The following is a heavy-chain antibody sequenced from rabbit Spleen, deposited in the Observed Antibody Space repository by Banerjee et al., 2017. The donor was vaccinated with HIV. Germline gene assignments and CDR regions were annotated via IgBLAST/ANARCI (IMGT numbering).Heavy chain of an antibody. J-gene: IGHJ4*01. V-gene: IGHV1S40*01. Sequence: QSLEESGGDLVKPGASLTLTCTASGFSFSSRYYLCWVRQAPGKGLEWIGCIYTGDGNTYYASWAKGRFTISKTSSTTVTLQMTSLTAADTATYFCARDPSPYFGDLDLWGPGTLVTVS. D-gene: IGHD5-1*01. CDR3: ARDPSPYFGDLDL. CDR1: GFSFSSRYY. CDR2: IYTGDGNT.